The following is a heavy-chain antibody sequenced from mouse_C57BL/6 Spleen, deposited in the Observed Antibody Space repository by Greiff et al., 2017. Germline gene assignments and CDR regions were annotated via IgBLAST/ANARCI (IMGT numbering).Heavy chain of an antibody. CDR2: IDPSDSYT. D-gene: IGHD2-2*01. CDR3: ARRGYGYDVSWFAY. V-gene: IGHV1-59*01. J-gene: IGHJ3*01. CDR1: GYTFTSYW. Sequence: QVQLQQPGAELVRPGTSVKLSCKASGYTFTSYWMHWVKQRPGQGLEWIGVIDPSDSYTNYNQKFKGKATLTVDTSSSTAYMQLSSLTSEDSAVYYCARRGYGYDVSWFAYWGQGTLVTVSA.